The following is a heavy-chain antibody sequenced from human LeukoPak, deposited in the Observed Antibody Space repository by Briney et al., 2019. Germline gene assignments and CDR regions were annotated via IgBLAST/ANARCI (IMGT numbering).Heavy chain of an antibody. V-gene: IGHV1-69*10. CDR2: IIPMFGVA. CDR3: ARDSPTNYYDAG. CDR1: GGTFSNYA. D-gene: IGHD3-22*01. J-gene: IGHJ4*02. Sequence: ASVKVSCKASGGTFSNYAISWVRQAPGQGLEWMGGIIPMFGVANYAQKFQGRVTITADKSMSIAYMELSSLRSEDTAVYYCARDSPTNYYDAGWGQGTLVTVSS.